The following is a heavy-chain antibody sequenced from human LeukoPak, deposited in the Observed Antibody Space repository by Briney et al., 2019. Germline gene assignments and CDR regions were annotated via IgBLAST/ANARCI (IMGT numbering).Heavy chain of an antibody. CDR2: IYHSGST. Sequence: SETLSLTCAVSGYSISSGYYWGWIRQPPGKGLEWIGSIYHSGSTYYNPSLKSRVTISVDTSKNQFSLKLSSATAADTAVYYCARDQRGRYCSSTSCDNWFDPWGQGTLVTVSS. V-gene: IGHV4-38-2*02. CDR3: ARDQRGRYCSSTSCDNWFDP. CDR1: GYSISSGYY. D-gene: IGHD2-2*01. J-gene: IGHJ5*02.